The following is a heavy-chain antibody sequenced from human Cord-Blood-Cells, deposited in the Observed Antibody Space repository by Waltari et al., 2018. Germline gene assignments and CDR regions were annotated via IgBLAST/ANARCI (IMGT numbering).Heavy chain of an antibody. V-gene: IGHV3-23*04. J-gene: IGHJ4*02. D-gene: IGHD7-27*01. Sequence: EVQLVESGGGLVQPGGSLRLSCAASGFTFSSYAMRWVRQAPGKGREWVSAISGSGGSTYYADSVKGRFTISRDNSKNTLYLQMNSLRAEDTAVYYCAKDPELGIGFDYWGQGTLVTVSS. CDR2: ISGSGGST. CDR3: AKDPELGIGFDY. CDR1: GFTFSSYA.